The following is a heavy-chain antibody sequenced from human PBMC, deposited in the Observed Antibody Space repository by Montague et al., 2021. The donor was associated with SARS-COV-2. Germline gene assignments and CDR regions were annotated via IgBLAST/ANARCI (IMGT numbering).Heavy chain of an antibody. Sequence: CAISGDSVSSNTAAWNWIRQSPSRGLEWLGRTYYRSKWYYDYAVXXKGRMTISPDTSKNQFSLQLSSVTSEDRAVYYCARDPRYSLNWSFDYWGQGTLVTVSS. CDR3: ARDPRYSLNWSFDY. V-gene: IGHV6-1*01. J-gene: IGHJ4*02. D-gene: IGHD1-1*01. CDR2: TYYRSKWYY. CDR1: GDSVSSNTAA.